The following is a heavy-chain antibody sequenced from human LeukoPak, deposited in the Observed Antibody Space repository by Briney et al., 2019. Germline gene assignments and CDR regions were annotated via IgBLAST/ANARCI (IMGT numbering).Heavy chain of an antibody. Sequence: SETLSLTCTVSGASISSYYWSWIRQPPGKGLEWIGYIYYSGSTNYNPSLKSRVTISVDTSKNQFSLKLSSVTAADTAVYYCARNIYSSDYFYYFDYWGQGTLVTVSS. D-gene: IGHD3-22*01. V-gene: IGHV4-59*01. CDR1: GASISSYY. J-gene: IGHJ4*02. CDR3: ARNIYSSDYFYYFDY. CDR2: IYYSGST.